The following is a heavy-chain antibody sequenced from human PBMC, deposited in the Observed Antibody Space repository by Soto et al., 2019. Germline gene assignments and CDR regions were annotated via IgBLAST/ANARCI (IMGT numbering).Heavy chain of an antibody. J-gene: IGHJ4*02. CDR2: IYHSGST. CDR3: AKYYDILTGLDY. Sequence: SETLSLTCAVSSGSISSSNWWSWVRQPPGKGLEWIGEIYHSGSTNYNPTLKSRVTISVDKSKNQFSLKLSSVTAADTAVYYCAKYYDILTGLDYWGQGTLVTVSS. D-gene: IGHD3-9*01. CDR1: SGSISSSNW. V-gene: IGHV4-4*02.